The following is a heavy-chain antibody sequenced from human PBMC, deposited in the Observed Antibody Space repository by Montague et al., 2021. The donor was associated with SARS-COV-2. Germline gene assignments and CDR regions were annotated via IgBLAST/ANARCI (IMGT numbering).Heavy chain of an antibody. CDR2: IGIGGDT. CDR3: ARGGEWSSSSLPDY. J-gene: IGHJ4*02. Sequence: SLRLSCAASGFTFGGYDMNWVRQAPGKGLEWVSAIGIGGDTYYLGSVKGRFIISGESAKNSLYLQMNSLRVGDTAVYYCARGGEWSSSSLPDYWGQGTLVTVSS. V-gene: IGHV3-13*04. CDR1: GFTFGGYD. D-gene: IGHD6-6*01.